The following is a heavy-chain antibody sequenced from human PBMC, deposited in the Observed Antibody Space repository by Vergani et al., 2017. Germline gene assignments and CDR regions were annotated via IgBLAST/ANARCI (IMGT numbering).Heavy chain of an antibody. V-gene: IGHV5-51*01. CDR3: ARLYGLDSSGSKYFDY. CDR1: GYSFTNYW. J-gene: IGHJ4*02. D-gene: IGHD3-22*01. CDR2: IHPADSDT. Sequence: EVQLVQSGAEVKKPGESLKISCKISGYSFTNYWIGWVRQMPGKGLEWMGIIHPADSDTRYSPSFQGQVTISVEKSISTAYLQRSSLRASDSAMYYCARLYGLDSSGSKYFDYWGQGTLVTVSS.